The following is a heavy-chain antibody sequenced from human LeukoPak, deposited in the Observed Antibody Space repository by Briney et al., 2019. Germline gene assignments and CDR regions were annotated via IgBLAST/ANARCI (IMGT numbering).Heavy chain of an antibody. CDR1: GFTFSSYG. Sequence: GGSLRLSCAASGFTFSSYGMHWVRQAPGEGLEWVAVIWYDGSNKYYADSVKGRFTISRDNSKNTLYLQMNSLRAEDTAVYYCARDKGNTAMTEGFDYWGQGTLVTVSS. J-gene: IGHJ4*02. V-gene: IGHV3-33*01. CDR3: ARDKGNTAMTEGFDY. D-gene: IGHD5-18*01. CDR2: IWYDGSNK.